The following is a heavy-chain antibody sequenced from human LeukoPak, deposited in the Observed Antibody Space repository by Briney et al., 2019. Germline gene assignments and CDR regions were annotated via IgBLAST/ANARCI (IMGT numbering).Heavy chain of an antibody. D-gene: IGHD3-10*01. V-gene: IGHV4-39*01. CDR3: ARHYGP. CDR1: GVSISNTLYY. CDR2: VYYGGSP. Sequence: PSETLSLTCTVSGVSISNTLYYWGWIRQPPGKGLEWIGSVYYGGSPKYNPSLKSRVAISVDTSNNQFSLNLRSVSPADTAVYYCARHYGPWGQGTLVTVSS. J-gene: IGHJ5*02.